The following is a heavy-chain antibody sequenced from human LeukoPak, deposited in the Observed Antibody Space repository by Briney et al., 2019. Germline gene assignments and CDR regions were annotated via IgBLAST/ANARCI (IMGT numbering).Heavy chain of an antibody. CDR2: INHSGST. D-gene: IGHD6-19*01. V-gene: IGHV4-34*01. CDR3: ARVMDSSGSFDY. J-gene: IGHJ4*02. CDR1: GGSFSGYY. Sequence: SETLSLTCAVYGGSFSGYYWSWIRQPPGKGLEWIGEINHSGSTNYNPSLKSRVTISVDTSKNQFSLKLSSVTAADTAVYYCARVMDSSGSFDYWGQGTLVTVSS.